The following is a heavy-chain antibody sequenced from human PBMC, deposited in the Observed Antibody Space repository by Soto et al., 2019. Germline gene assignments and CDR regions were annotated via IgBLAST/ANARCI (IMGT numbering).Heavy chain of an antibody. V-gene: IGHV1-3*01. D-gene: IGHD2-15*01. CDR2: INPDNGNT. Sequence: GASVKVSCKASGYTFTRYTMNWVRQAPGQRLEWMGWINPDNGNTKSSQKFQDRVIITRDTSASTAYMDLSSLRSEDTAVYYCARGIATGQLDPWSQGXLVTSPQ. CDR3: ARGIATGQLDP. J-gene: IGHJ5*02. CDR1: GYTFTRYT.